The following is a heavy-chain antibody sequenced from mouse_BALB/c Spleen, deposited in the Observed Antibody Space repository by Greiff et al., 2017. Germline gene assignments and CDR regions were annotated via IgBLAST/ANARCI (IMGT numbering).Heavy chain of an antibody. V-gene: IGHV5-6-5*01. CDR1: GFTFSSYA. CDR3: ARGRDYYGNYVFAY. Sequence: EVKLMESGGGLVKPGGSLKLSCAASGFTFSSYAMSWVRQTPEKRLEWVASISSGGSTYYPDSVKGRFTISRDNARNILYLQMSSLRSEDTAMYYCARGRDYYGNYVFAYWGQGTLVTVSA. CDR2: ISSGGST. D-gene: IGHD2-1*01. J-gene: IGHJ3*01.